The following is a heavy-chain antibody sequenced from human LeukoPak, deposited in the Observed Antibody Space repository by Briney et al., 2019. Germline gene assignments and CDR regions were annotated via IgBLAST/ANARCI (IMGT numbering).Heavy chain of an antibody. V-gene: IGHV1-2*02. Sequence: GASVNVSCKASGYTFTGYYMHWVRQAPGQGLEGMGWINPNSGGTNYAQKFQGRVTMTRDTSISTAYMELSRLRSDDTAVYYCARDQRRYYGSGSQGLGYWGQGTLVTVSS. J-gene: IGHJ4*02. CDR1: GYTFTGYY. CDR3: ARDQRRYYGSGSQGLGY. D-gene: IGHD3-10*01. CDR2: INPNSGGT.